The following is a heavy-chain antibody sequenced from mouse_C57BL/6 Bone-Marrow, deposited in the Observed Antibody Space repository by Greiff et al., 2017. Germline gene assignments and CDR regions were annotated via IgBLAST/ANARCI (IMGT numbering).Heavy chain of an antibody. CDR3: ARRGSSRYYYAMDY. J-gene: IGHJ4*01. CDR1: GYTFTDYY. CDR2: IYPGSGNT. D-gene: IGHD1-1*01. Sequence: QVQLQQSGAELVRPGASVKLSCKASGYTFTDYYINWVKQRPGQGLEWIARIYPGSGNTYYNEKFKGKAKLTAEKSSSTAYMQLSSLTSEDSAVYFCARRGSSRYYYAMDYWGQGTSVTVSS. V-gene: IGHV1-76*01.